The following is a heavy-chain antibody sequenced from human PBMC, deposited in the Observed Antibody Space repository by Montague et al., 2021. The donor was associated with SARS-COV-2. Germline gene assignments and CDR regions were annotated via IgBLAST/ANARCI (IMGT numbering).Heavy chain of an antibody. CDR1: GGSISSGGYY. CDR3: ARDVGWYSSSWFDD. D-gene: IGHD6-13*01. CDR2: IYYSGST. Sequence: TLSLTCTVSGGSISSGGYYWSWIRQHPGKGLEWIGYIYYSGSTYYNPSLKSRVTISVDTSKNQFSLKLSSVTAADTAVYYCARDVGWYSSSWFDDWGQGTLVTVSS. J-gene: IGHJ4*02. V-gene: IGHV4-31*03.